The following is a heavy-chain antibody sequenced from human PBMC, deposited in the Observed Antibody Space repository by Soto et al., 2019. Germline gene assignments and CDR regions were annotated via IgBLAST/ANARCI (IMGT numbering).Heavy chain of an antibody. CDR2: IDPSDSYT. D-gene: IGHD5-18*01. CDR1: GYSFTSYW. V-gene: IGHV5-10-1*01. J-gene: IGHJ3*02. Sequence: PGEALKISCKGSGYSFTSYWITWVRQMPGKGLELMGRIDPSDSYTNYSQSFQGHVTISADKSISTAYLQWSSLKASDTAMYYCARHLGTAMGLDAFDXWGQGTMVTVS. CDR3: ARHLGTAMGLDAFDX.